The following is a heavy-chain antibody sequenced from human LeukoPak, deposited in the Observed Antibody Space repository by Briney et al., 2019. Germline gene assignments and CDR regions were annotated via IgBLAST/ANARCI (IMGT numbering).Heavy chain of an antibody. CDR1: GGTFSSYA. Sequence: ASVKVSCKASGGTFSSYAISWVRQAPGQGLEWMGGIIPIFGTANYAQKFQGRVTITADKSTSTAYMEPSSLRSEDTAVYYCASVKHYYGSGMNNWFDPWGQGTLVTVSS. CDR2: IIPIFGTA. V-gene: IGHV1-69*06. J-gene: IGHJ5*02. CDR3: ASVKHYYGSGMNNWFDP. D-gene: IGHD3-10*01.